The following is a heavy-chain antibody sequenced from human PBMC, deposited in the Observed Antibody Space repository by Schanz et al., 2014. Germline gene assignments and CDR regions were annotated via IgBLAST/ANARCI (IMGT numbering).Heavy chain of an antibody. J-gene: IGHJ4*02. D-gene: IGHD5-18*01. CDR1: GFTFSNYA. V-gene: IGHV3-66*01. CDR3: ARGTDTAMEHRPFDY. CDR2: IYTDGST. Sequence: DVQLVDSGGGLVQPGGSLRLSCAASGFTFSNYAMGWVRQTPGKGLEWVSIIYTDGSTYYADSVRDRFTISRDNSKNMLYLQINNLRAEDTAVYYCARGTDTAMEHRPFDYWGQGTLVTVSS.